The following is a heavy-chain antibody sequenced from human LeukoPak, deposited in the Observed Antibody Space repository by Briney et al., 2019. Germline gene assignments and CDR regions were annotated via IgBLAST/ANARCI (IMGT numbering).Heavy chain of an antibody. V-gene: IGHV3-43*01. CDR1: GFIFDDYT. D-gene: IGHD3-10*01. CDR2: ISRNGAAT. Sequence: GGSLRLSCAASGFIFDDYTMHWVRQAPGKGLEWVSLISRNGAATKYADSVRGRFTVSRDNSKNSLYLQMNTLRSEDTALYYCARHGYPVGLLWFGEADYWGQGTLVTVSS. J-gene: IGHJ4*02. CDR3: ARHGYPVGLLWFGEADY.